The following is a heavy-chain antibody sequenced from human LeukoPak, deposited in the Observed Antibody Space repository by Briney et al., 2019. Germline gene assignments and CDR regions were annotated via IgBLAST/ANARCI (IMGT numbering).Heavy chain of an antibody. J-gene: IGHJ4*02. V-gene: IGHV3-21*01. CDR3: ARDVSRYFDWFRYYFDY. CDR2: ISSSSSYM. D-gene: IGHD3-9*01. CDR1: GFTFSSYS. Sequence: PGGSLRLSCAASGFTFSSYSMNWVRQAPGKGLEWVSSISSSSSYMYYADSVKGRFTISRDNAKNSLYLQMNSLRAEDTAVYYCARDVSRYFDWFRYYFDYWGQGTLVTVSS.